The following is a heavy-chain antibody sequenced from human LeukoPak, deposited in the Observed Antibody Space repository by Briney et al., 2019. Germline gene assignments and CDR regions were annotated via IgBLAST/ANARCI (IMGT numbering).Heavy chain of an antibody. D-gene: IGHD1-26*01. J-gene: IGHJ5*02. Sequence: GGSLRLSCAASRFTVSSNYMTWVRQAPGKGLEWISYISSSSSIIHYADSVKGRFTISRDNARNSVYLQMNSLRAEDTAVYYCARTGSYSGSYRRFDPWGQGTLVTVSS. CDR3: ARTGSYSGSYRRFDP. CDR1: RFTVSSNY. CDR2: ISSSSSII. V-gene: IGHV3-48*04.